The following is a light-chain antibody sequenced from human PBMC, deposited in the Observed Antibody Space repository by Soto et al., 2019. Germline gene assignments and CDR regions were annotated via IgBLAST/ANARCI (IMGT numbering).Light chain of an antibody. CDR2: EVS. J-gene: IGLJ3*02. CDR3: SSSAGGYTWV. V-gene: IGLV2-8*01. Sequence: QSAPTQPPSASGSPGQSVTISCTGTSSDVGGSNFVSWYQQHPGKAPKLMIYEVSKRPSGVPARFSGSKSGNTASLTVSGLQAEDEADYYCSSSAGGYTWVFGGGTKLTVL. CDR1: SSDVGGSNF.